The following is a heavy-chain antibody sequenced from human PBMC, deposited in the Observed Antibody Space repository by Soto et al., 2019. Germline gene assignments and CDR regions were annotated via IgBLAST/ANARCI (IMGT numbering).Heavy chain of an antibody. CDR3: ARFITYYYYYGMDV. D-gene: IGHD3-10*01. J-gene: IGHJ6*02. V-gene: IGHV4-61*01. Sequence: QVQLQESGPGLVKPSETLSLTCTVSGGSVSSGSYYWSWIWQPPGKGLEWIGYIYYSGSTNYNPSLKSRVTISVDTSKNQFSLKLSSVTAADTAVYYCARFITYYYYYGMDVWGQGTTVTVSS. CDR1: GGSVSSGSYY. CDR2: IYYSGST.